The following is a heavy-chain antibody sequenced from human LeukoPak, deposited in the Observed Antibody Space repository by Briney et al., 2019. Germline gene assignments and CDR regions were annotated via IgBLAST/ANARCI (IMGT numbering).Heavy chain of an antibody. CDR1: GFTFSSYE. CDR3: AREGGYDYYYMDV. Sequence: GGSLRLSCAASGFTFSSYEMNWVRQAPGKGLVWVSRINSDGSSTNYADSVKGRLTISRDNAKNTLYLQMNSLSAEDTAVYYCAREGGYDYYYMDVWGKGTTVIISS. V-gene: IGHV3-74*01. J-gene: IGHJ6*03. CDR2: INSDGSST.